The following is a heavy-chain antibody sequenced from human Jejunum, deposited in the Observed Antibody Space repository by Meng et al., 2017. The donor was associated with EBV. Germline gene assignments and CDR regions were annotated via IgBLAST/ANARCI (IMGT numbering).Heavy chain of an antibody. J-gene: IGHJ4*02. CDR2: VIPIFGTA. CDR3: ARSFGGVLADSFDY. D-gene: IGHD3-16*02. CDR1: GGTFTNYA. V-gene: IGHV1-69*06. Sequence: QVQLGQSGAEVKKPGSSVKVSCKASGGTFTNYAFSWVRQAPGQGLEWIGGVIPIFGTANYAQKFQGRVTLTADKSTSTAYMQLSSLRSEDTAVYYCARSFGGVLADSFDYWGQGTLVTVSS.